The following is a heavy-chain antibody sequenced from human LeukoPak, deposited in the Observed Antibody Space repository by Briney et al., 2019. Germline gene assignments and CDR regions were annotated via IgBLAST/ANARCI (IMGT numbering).Heavy chain of an antibody. CDR1: CGSFSGYY. CDR3: ARFIGSGWYGNWFDP. J-gene: IGHJ5*02. Sequence: EPSETLSLTCAVDCGSFSGYYWSWIRQPPGKGRELIGEINHSGSTKYNPSLKSRVTISVDTSKNQFSLKLSSVTAADTAVYYCARFIGSGWYGNWFDPWGQGTLVTVSS. V-gene: IGHV4-34*01. CDR2: INHSGST. D-gene: IGHD6-19*01.